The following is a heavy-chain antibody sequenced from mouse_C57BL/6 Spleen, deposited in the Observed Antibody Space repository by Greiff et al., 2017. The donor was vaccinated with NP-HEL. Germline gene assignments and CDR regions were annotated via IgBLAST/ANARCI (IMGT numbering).Heavy chain of an antibody. J-gene: IGHJ2*01. CDR2: IHPNSGST. D-gene: IGHD4-1*01. CDR3: ASSELSLNY. Sequence: QVQLQQPGAELVKPGASVKLSCKASGYTFTSYWMHWVKQRPGQGLEWIGMIHPNSGSTNYNEKFKGKATLTVDKSSSTAYMQLSSLTSEDSAVYYVASSELSLNYWGQAPTPTAPS. CDR1: GYTFTSYW. V-gene: IGHV1-64*01.